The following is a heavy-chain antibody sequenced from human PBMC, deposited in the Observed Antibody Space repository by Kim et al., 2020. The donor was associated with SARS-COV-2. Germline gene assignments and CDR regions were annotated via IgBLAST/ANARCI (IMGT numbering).Heavy chain of an antibody. D-gene: IGHD2-2*01. CDR3: ATLGYCSSTSCYVPTGAFDI. CDR1: GGSISSSSYY. CDR2: IYYSGST. Sequence: SETLSLTCTVSGGSISSSSYYWGWIRQPPGKGLEWIGSIYYSGSTYYNPSLKSRVTISVDTSKNQFSLKLSSVTAADTAVYYCATLGYCSSTSCYVPTGAFDIWGQGTMVTVSS. J-gene: IGHJ3*02. V-gene: IGHV4-39*01.